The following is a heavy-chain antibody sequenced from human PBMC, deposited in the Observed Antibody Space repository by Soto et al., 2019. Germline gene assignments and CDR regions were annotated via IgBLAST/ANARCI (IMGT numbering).Heavy chain of an antibody. CDR1: GYTFTSYY. V-gene: IGHV1-46*01. J-gene: IGHJ6*02. CDR2: INPSGGST. Sequence: QVQLVQSGAEVKKPGASVKVSCKASGYTFTSYYMHWVRQAPGQGLEWMGIINPSGGSTSYAQKFQGRVTMTRDTSTSTVYMELSSLRSEDTAVYYCARDRDWLVDTAMADYYYYGMDVWGQGTTVTVSS. CDR3: ARDRDWLVDTAMADYYYYGMDV. D-gene: IGHD5-18*01.